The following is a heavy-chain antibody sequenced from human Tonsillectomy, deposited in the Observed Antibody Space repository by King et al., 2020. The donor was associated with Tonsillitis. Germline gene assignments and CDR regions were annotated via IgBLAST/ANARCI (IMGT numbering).Heavy chain of an antibody. CDR1: GFAFSSYN. V-gene: IGHV3-7*01. CDR3: VGNWN. J-gene: IGHJ4*02. Sequence: VQLVESGGDLAQPGGSLRLSCTPSGFAFSSYNMHWVRQAPGKGLEWVATIKPDGNEKNYVGSVRGRFTISRDNAKNSVYLQMNSLRDEDTAVYYCVGNWNWGQGTLVTVSS. CDR2: IKPDGNEK. D-gene: IGHD1-1*01.